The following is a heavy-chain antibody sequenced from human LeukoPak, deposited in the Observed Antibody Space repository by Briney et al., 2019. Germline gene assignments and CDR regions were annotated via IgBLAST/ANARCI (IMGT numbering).Heavy chain of an antibody. CDR1: GFTVSSNY. V-gene: IGHV3-53*01. J-gene: IGHJ4*02. CDR2: IYSGGST. D-gene: IGHD2-15*01. CDR3: AANLRWSAFDH. Sequence: SGGSLRLSCAASGFTVSSNYMSWVRQAPGKGLEWVSVIYSGGSTYYADSVKGRFTISRDNSKNTLYLQMNSLRAEDTAVYYCAANLRWSAFDHWGQGTLVTVSS.